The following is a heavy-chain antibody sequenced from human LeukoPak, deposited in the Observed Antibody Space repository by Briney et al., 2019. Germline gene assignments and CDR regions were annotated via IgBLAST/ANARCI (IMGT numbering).Heavy chain of an antibody. Sequence: SETLSLTCTVSGGSISSYYWSWIRQPPGKGLEWIGYIYYSGSTNYNPSLKSRVTISVDTSKNQFSLKLSSVTATDTAVYYCARASYSSSWYYFDYWGQGTPVTVSS. J-gene: IGHJ4*02. D-gene: IGHD6-13*01. CDR1: GGSISSYY. CDR2: IYYSGST. CDR3: ARASYSSSWYYFDY. V-gene: IGHV4-59*01.